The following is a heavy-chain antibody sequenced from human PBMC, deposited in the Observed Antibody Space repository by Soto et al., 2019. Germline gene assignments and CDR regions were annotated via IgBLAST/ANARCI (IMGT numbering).Heavy chain of an antibody. J-gene: IGHJ4*02. V-gene: IGHV3-30-3*01. CDR3: ARDGIAAAGRGFDY. Sequence: QVQLVESGGGVVQPGRSLRLSCAASGFTFSSYAMDWVRQAPGKGLEWVAVISYDGSNKYYADSVKGRFTISRDNSKNTLYLQMNSLRAEDTAVYYCARDGIAAAGRGFDYWGQGTLVTVSS. CDR2: ISYDGSNK. D-gene: IGHD6-13*01. CDR1: GFTFSSYA.